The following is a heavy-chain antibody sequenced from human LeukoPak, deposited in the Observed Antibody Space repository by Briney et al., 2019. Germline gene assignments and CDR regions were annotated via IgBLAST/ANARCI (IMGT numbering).Heavy chain of an antibody. CDR3: AREGIAAAGKRVEGFDY. D-gene: IGHD6-13*01. V-gene: IGHV3-30*04. CDR1: GFTFSSYA. CDR2: ISYDGSNK. Sequence: TGGSLRLSCAASGFTFSSYAMHWVRQAPGKGLEWVAVISYDGSNKYYADSVKGRFTISRDNSKNTLYLQMNSLRAEDTAVYYCAREGIAAAGKRVEGFDYWGQGTLVTVSS. J-gene: IGHJ4*02.